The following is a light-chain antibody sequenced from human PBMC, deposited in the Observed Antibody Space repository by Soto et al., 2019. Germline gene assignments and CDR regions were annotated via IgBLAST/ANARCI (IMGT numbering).Light chain of an antibody. CDR3: MQATQSYT. CDR2: KIS. J-gene: IGKJ2*01. Sequence: DIVLTQTRLSSPVTLGQPASISCRSSQSLVHIDGNTYFNWLQQRPGPPPRLLTYKISNRFPGVPDRCSGSGAGTDFTLKISRVEAEDVGVYYCMQATQSYTFGQGTRLEIK. CDR1: QSLVHIDGNTY. V-gene: IGKV2-24*01.